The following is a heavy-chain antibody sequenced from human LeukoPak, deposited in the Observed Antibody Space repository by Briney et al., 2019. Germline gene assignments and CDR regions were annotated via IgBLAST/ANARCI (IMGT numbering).Heavy chain of an antibody. J-gene: IGHJ2*01. D-gene: IGHD3-16*02. CDR3: AREGRDYVWGSYRYTGYFDL. CDR1: GFTFSSYG. V-gene: IGHV3-30*02. CDR2: IRYDGSIK. Sequence: GGSLRLSCAASGFTFSSYGMHWVRQAPGKGLEWVAFIRYDGSIKYYADSVKGRFTISRDNSKNTLYLQMNSLRAEDTAVYYCAREGRDYVWGSYRYTGYFDLWGRGTLVTVSS.